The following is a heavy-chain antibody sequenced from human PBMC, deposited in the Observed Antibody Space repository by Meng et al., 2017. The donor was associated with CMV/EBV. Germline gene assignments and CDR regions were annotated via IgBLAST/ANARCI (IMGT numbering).Heavy chain of an antibody. D-gene: IGHD6-19*01. J-gene: IGHJ4*02. CDR1: GYTFTSYY. Sequence: CKASGYTFTSYYRHWVRQAPGQGLEWMGIINPSGGSTSYAQKFQGRVTMTRDTSTSTAYMELSSLRSEDTAVYYCASIAVAGPNFDYWGQGTLVTVSS. CDR2: INPSGGST. V-gene: IGHV1-46*01. CDR3: ASIAVAGPNFDY.